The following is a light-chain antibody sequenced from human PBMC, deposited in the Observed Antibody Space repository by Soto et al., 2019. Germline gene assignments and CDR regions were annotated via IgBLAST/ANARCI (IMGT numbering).Light chain of an antibody. Sequence: EIVMTQSPATLSVSPGERATLSCRASQSVSSNLAWYQQKPGQAPSLLIYGASTRATGIPARFSGSGSGTAFILTISSLKSEDFAVYYCHQYNNLPRTVGQGTKVDIK. V-gene: IGKV3-15*01. CDR2: GAS. J-gene: IGKJ1*01. CDR3: HQYNNLPRT. CDR1: QSVSSN.